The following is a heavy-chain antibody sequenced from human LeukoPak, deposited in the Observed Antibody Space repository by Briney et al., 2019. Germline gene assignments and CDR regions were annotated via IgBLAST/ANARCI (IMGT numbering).Heavy chain of an antibody. V-gene: IGHV3-7*01. CDR2: IREDGSEK. Sequence: GGSLRLSCAASGFIFNNYWMSWVRQAPGKGLEWAANIREDGSEKNYVDSVKGRFTISRDNAKTLMHLQMNSLRAEDTAVYYCSSGAGIWSPDYWGQGTLVTVSS. D-gene: IGHD2-8*02. CDR1: GFIFNNYW. J-gene: IGHJ4*02. CDR3: SSGAGIWSPDY.